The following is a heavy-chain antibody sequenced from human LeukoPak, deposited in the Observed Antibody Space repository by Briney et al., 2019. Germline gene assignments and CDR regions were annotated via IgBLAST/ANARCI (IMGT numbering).Heavy chain of an antibody. D-gene: IGHD3-16*02. CDR3: AKAAWGSYRQSPYYYYYYGMDV. Sequence: GGSLRLSCAASGFTFSSYAMSWVRQAPGKGLEWVSAISGSGGSTYYADSVKGRFTISRDNSKNTLYLQMNSLRAEDTAVYYCAKAAWGSYRQSPYYYYYYGMDVWGQGTTVTVSS. J-gene: IGHJ6*02. V-gene: IGHV3-23*01. CDR1: GFTFSSYA. CDR2: ISGSGGST.